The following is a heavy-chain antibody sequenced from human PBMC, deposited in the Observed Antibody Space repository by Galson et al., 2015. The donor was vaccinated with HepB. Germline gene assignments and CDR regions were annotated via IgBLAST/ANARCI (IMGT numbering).Heavy chain of an antibody. CDR2: ISYDGSNK. V-gene: IGHV3-30*18. Sequence: SLRLSCAASGFTFSSYGMHWVRQAPGKGLEWVAVISYDGSNKYYADSVKGRFTISRDNSKNTLYLQMNSLRAEDTAVYYCAKDQSDYGGRGIDVWGQGTTVTVSS. CDR3: AKDQSDYGGRGIDV. D-gene: IGHD4-23*01. CDR1: GFTFSSYG. J-gene: IGHJ6*02.